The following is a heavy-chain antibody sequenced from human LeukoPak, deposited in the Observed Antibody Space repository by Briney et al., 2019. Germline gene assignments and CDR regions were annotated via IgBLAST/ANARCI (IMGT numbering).Heavy chain of an antibody. J-gene: IGHJ6*02. Sequence: SVKVSCKASGGTFSSYAISWVRQAPGQGLEWMGRIIPILGIANYAQKFQGRVAITADKSTSTAYMELSSLRSEDTAVYYCAGGEPDGYYYGMDVWGQGTTVTVSS. CDR3: AGGEPDGYYYGMDV. CDR1: GGTFSSYA. D-gene: IGHD1-14*01. V-gene: IGHV1-69*04. CDR2: IIPILGIA.